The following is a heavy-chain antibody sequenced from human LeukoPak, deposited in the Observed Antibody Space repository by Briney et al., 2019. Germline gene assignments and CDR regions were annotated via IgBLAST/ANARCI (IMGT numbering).Heavy chain of an antibody. D-gene: IGHD5-24*01. V-gene: IGHV4-59*01. Sequence: SETLSLTCTVSGGSISCYYWSWVRQPPGKGLEWIGYIYYSGSTNYNPSLKSRVTISVDTSKTEISLKLSSVTAADTAVYYCARPRLEMATNLAFDIWGQGTMVTVSS. CDR1: GGSISCYY. CDR3: ARPRLEMATNLAFDI. CDR2: IYYSGST. J-gene: IGHJ3*02.